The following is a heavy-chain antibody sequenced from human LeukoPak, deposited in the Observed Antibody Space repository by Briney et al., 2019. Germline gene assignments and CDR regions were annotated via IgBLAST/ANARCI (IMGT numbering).Heavy chain of an antibody. CDR1: GGSFSGYY. J-gene: IGHJ4*02. D-gene: IGHD3-22*01. CDR2: IYYSGST. CDR3: ARVNYDSSGYYSYYFDY. V-gene: IGHV4-59*01. Sequence: ASETLSLTCAVYGGSFSGYYWSWIRQPPGKGLEWIGYIYYSGSTNYNPSLKSRVTISVDTSKNQFSLKLSSVTAADTAVYYCARVNYDSSGYYSYYFDYWGQGTLVTVSS.